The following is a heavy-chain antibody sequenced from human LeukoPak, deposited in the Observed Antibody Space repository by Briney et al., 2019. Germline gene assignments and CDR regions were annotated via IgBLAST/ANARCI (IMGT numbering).Heavy chain of an antibody. D-gene: IGHD6-19*01. J-gene: IGHJ4*02. CDR3: TTDRGGWYDY. CDR2: IKSKTDGETT. V-gene: IGHV3-15*01. CDR1: GFTFSNAW. Sequence: GGSLRLSCAASGFTFSNAWMSWVRQAPGKGLEWVGRIKSKTDGETTDYAAPVKGRFTISTDDSKTTLYMQMNSLKTEDTAVYYCTTDRGGWYDYWGQGTLVTVSS.